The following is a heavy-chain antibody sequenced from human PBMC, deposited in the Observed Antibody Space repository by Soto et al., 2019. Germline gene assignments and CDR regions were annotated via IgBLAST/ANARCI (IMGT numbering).Heavy chain of an antibody. D-gene: IGHD2-8*01. CDR2: LSDSGGSI. CDR1: GFTFNRHA. CDR3: AKVSSAWYAGFFDL. Sequence: GGSLRLPCTASGFTFNRHAMTWVRQAPGKGLEWVSGLSDSGGSIYYADSVKGRFTISRDNSMNTLYLQMNTLRAEDTAVYYCAKVSSAWYAGFFDLWGQGTLVTVSS. J-gene: IGHJ4*02. V-gene: IGHV3-23*01.